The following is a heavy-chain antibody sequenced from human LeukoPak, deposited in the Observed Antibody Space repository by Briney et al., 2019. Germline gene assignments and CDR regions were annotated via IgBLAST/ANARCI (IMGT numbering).Heavy chain of an antibody. Sequence: KPSETLSLTRTVSGGSISSYYWSWIRQPPGKGLEWIGYIYYSGSTNYNPSLKSRVTISVDTSKNQFSLKLSSVTAADTAVYYCARALDYGDYGKDDAFDIWGQGTMVTVSS. CDR3: ARALDYGDYGKDDAFDI. CDR2: IYYSGST. V-gene: IGHV4-59*01. CDR1: GGSISSYY. D-gene: IGHD4-17*01. J-gene: IGHJ3*02.